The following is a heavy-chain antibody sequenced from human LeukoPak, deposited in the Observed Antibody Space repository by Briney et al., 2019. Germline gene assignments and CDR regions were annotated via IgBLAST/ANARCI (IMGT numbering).Heavy chain of an antibody. Sequence: PGGSLRLSCTASGFVSSNYMSWVRQTPGKGLEWVSVIYSGGITYYADSVKGRFTVSRDNSKNTVYLEMNSLRAEDTAVYYCAGWPSSSWYKVAAFGIWGQGTMVTVSS. V-gene: IGHV3-66*01. CDR1: GFVSSNY. J-gene: IGHJ3*02. D-gene: IGHD6-13*01. CDR3: AGWPSSSWYKVAAFGI. CDR2: IYSGGIT.